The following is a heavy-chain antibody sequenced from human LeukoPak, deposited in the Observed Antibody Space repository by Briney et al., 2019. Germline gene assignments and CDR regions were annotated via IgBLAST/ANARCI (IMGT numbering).Heavy chain of an antibody. D-gene: IGHD4-11*01. V-gene: IGHV5-51*01. J-gene: IGHJ3*02. CDR2: IRPGDSDT. Sequence: GESLKISCKTSGYSFPTYWIGWVRQMPGKGLEWMAIIRPGDSDTRYNPAFQRQVTISADKSITTVYLQWSSLEASDTAMYFCAGQGSKSLLDASDTWGQGTMVTVSS. CDR1: GYSFPTYW. CDR3: AGQGSKSLLDASDT.